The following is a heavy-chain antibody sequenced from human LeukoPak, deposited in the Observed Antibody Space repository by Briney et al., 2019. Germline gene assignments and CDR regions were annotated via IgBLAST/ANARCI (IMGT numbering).Heavy chain of an antibody. J-gene: IGHJ4*02. D-gene: IGHD3-3*01. CDR1: GYTFTGYY. V-gene: IGHV1-2*02. CDR2: INPDSGGT. CDR3: ARADMSSDYTPNDY. Sequence: GASVKVSCKASGYTFTGYYMHWVRQAPGQGLEWMGWINPDSGGTNNAQKFQGRVTMTRDTSISTAYMELSRLRSDDTAVYYCARADMSSDYTPNDYWGQGTLVTVSS.